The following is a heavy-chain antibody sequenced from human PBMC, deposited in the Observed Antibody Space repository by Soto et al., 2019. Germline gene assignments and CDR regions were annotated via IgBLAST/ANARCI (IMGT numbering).Heavy chain of an antibody. CDR3: ARDAGGSSSSYYYYGMDV. CDR2: ISSSSSYT. Sequence: GGSLRLSCAASGFTFSDYYMSWIRQAPGKGLEWVSYISSSSSYTNYADSVKGRFTISRDNAKNSLYLQMNSLRAEDTAVYYCARDAGGSSSSYYYYGMDVWGQGTTVTVDS. CDR1: GFTFSDYY. J-gene: IGHJ6*01. D-gene: IGHD6-6*01. V-gene: IGHV3-11*06.